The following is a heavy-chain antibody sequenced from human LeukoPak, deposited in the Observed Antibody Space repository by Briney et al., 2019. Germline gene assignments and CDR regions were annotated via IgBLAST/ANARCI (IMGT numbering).Heavy chain of an antibody. CDR2: IGADSGDTHGDT. Sequence: SSVKVSCKASGYRLRNHGISWVRQAPGQGLEWMGWIGADSGDTHGDTHYAEKLQGRVTMTTDTSTDTAYMDLRSLTSDDTAVYYCARGSSPYNWYFDLWGRGTLVTVSS. V-gene: IGHV1-18*01. CDR1: GYRLRNHG. CDR3: ARGSSPYNWYFDL. D-gene: IGHD4-11*01. J-gene: IGHJ2*01.